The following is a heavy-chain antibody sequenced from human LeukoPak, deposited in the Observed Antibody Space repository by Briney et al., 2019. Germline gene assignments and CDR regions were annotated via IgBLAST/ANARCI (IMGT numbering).Heavy chain of an antibody. D-gene: IGHD5-12*01. CDR3: ARGRSGGYDYYYYYGMDV. V-gene: IGHV1-2*02. CDR2: INPNSGGT. J-gene: IGHJ6*02. CDR1: GYTFTGYY. Sequence: ASVKVSCKASGYTFTGYYMHWVRQAPGQGLEWMGWINPNSGGTNYAQKFQGRVTMTRDTSISTAYMELSRLRSDDTAVYYCARGRSGGYDYYYYYGMDVWGQGTTVTVSS.